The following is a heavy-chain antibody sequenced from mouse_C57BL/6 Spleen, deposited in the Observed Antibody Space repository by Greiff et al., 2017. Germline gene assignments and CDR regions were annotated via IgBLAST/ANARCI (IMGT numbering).Heavy chain of an antibody. Sequence: QVQLQQSGAELARPGASVKLSCKASGYTFPSSGISWVKQRTGQGLEWIGEIYPRSGNTYYNEKFKGKATLTADKSSSTAYIEVRSLSSEDSAVDFCGRNHCGSSPHYDFDVWGTGNTVTVSS. D-gene: IGHD1-1*01. CDR2: IYPRSGNT. CDR3: GRNHCGSSPHYDFDV. J-gene: IGHJ1*03. V-gene: IGHV1-81*01. CDR1: GYTFPSSG.